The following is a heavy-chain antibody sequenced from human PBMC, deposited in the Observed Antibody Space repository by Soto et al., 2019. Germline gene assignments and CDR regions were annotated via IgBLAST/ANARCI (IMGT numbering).Heavy chain of an antibody. V-gene: IGHV3-30*18. D-gene: IGHD2-21*02. CDR1: GFTFSSYG. CDR2: ISYDGSNK. J-gene: IGHJ4*02. CDR3: AKDHWAYCGGDCYLDY. Sequence: GGSLRLSCAASGFTFSSYGMHWVRQAPGKGLEWVAVISYDGSNKYYADSVKGRFTISRDNSKNTLYLQMNSLRAEDTAVYYCAKDHWAYCGGDCYLDYWGQGTLVTVSS.